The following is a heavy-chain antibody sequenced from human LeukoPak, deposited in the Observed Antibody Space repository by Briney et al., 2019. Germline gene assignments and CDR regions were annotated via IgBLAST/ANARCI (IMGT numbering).Heavy chain of an antibody. CDR2: VYYSGST. J-gene: IGHJ2*01. D-gene: IGHD3/OR15-3a*01. V-gene: IGHV4-59*11. CDR1: GGSISSHS. Sequence: SETLSLTCTVPGGSISSHSWTWIRQPPGKGLEWIGYVYYSGSTNYNPALKSRVTISVVTSKNQFSLKLNSVTAADTAVYFCARNAGTGWYFDLWGRGTLVTVSS. CDR3: ARNAGTGWYFDL.